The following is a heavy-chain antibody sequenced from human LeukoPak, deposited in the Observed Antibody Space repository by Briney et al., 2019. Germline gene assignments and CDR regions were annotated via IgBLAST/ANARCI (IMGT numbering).Heavy chain of an antibody. Sequence: PGGSLRLSCAASGFTFRNYDMIWVRHPQGKGLEWVSTVSRSGVGTYYADSVKARFTISRDNSKNTLYMQMYSLRAEDTAVYYCAKRRFDSSGYHFDDWGQGTLVTVSS. D-gene: IGHD3-22*01. CDR3: AKRRFDSSGYHFDD. CDR2: VSRSGVGT. V-gene: IGHV3-23*01. CDR1: GFTFRNYD. J-gene: IGHJ4*02.